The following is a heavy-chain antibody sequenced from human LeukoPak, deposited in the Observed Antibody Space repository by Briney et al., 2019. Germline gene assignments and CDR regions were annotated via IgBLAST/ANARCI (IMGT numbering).Heavy chain of an antibody. D-gene: IGHD6-6*01. J-gene: IGHJ6*03. Sequence: SQTLSLTCTVSSGSISTGGYYWGWIRQHPGKGLEWIGYIYYSGSTYYKPSLKSRATILVDTSKNQFSLRLSSVTAADTAVYYCARASRGGPEYYYYMDVWGKGITVTVSS. V-gene: IGHV4-31*03. CDR3: ARASRGGPEYYYYMDV. CDR1: SGSISTGGYY. CDR2: IYYSGST.